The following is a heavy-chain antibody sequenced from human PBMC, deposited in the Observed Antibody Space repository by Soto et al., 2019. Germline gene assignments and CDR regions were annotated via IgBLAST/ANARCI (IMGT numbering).Heavy chain of an antibody. CDR1: GYTFTSYD. Sequence: QVQLVQSGAEVKKPGASVKVSCKASGYTFTSYDINWVRQATGQGLEWMGWMNPNSGNTGYAQKFQGRVTMTRNTXXSTAYMELSSLRSEDTAVYYCARGEWSSWYEGIGYWGQGTLVTVSS. V-gene: IGHV1-8*01. J-gene: IGHJ4*02. CDR3: ARGEWSSWYEGIGY. CDR2: MNPNSGNT. D-gene: IGHD6-13*01.